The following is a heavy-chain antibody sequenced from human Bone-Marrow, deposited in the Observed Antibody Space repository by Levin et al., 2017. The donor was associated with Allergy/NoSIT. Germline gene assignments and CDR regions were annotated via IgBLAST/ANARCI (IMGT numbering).Heavy chain of an antibody. Sequence: SCAASGFTFSSYAMHWVRQAPGKGLEWVAVISYDGSNKYYADSVKGRFTISRDNSKNTLYLQMNSLRAEDTAVYYCARDPGHDLHFDYWGQGTLVTVSS. D-gene: IGHD2-21*02. CDR3: ARDPGHDLHFDY. CDR2: ISYDGSNK. CDR1: GFTFSSYA. J-gene: IGHJ4*02. V-gene: IGHV3-30-3*01.